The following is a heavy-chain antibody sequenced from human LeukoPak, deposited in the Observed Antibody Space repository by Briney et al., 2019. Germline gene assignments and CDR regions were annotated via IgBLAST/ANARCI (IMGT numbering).Heavy chain of an antibody. CDR3: ARDQRPNYYYYGMDV. CDR1: GGSISSGGYY. V-gene: IGHV4-31*03. Sequence: SETLSLTCTVSGGSISSGGYYWSWIRQHPGKGLEWIGYIYYSGSTYYNPSLKSRVTISVDTSKNQSSLKLSSVTAADTAVYYCARDQRPNYYYYGMDVWGQGTTVTVSS. CDR2: IYYSGST. J-gene: IGHJ6*02.